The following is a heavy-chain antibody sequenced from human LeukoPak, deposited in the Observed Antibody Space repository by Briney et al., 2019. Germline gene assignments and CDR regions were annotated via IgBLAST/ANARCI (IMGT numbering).Heavy chain of an antibody. J-gene: IGHJ5*02. D-gene: IGHD6-19*01. CDR1: GFTFSSYS. Sequence: SGGSLRLSCAASGFTFSSYSMNWVRQAPGKGLEWVSYISSSSSTIYYADSVKGRFTISRDNAKNSLYLQMNSLRAEDTAVYYCARERPLSGWNPRSPFDPWGQGTPVTVSS. CDR2: ISSSSSTI. V-gene: IGHV3-48*01. CDR3: ARERPLSGWNPRSPFDP.